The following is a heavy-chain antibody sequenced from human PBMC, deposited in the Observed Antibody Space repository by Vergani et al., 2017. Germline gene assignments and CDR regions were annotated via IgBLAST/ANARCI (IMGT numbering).Heavy chain of an antibody. Sequence: QLQLQESGPRLVKPSETLSLTCAVYGGSFSGYYWSWIRQPPGKGLEWIGEINHSGSTNYNPSLKSRVTISVDTSKNQFSLKLSSVTAADTAVYYCARAPFFTMVRGIGRNYFDYWGQGTLVTVSS. J-gene: IGHJ4*02. CDR3: ARAPFFTMVRGIGRNYFDY. V-gene: IGHV4-34*01. D-gene: IGHD3-10*01. CDR1: GGSFSGYY. CDR2: INHSGST.